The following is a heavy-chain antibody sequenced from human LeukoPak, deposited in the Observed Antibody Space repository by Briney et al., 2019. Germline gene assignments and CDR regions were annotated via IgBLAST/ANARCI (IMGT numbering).Heavy chain of an antibody. Sequence: PGGSLRLSCAASGFTFSSYAMSWFRKAPGKGLEWVSAISGSGGSTYYADSVKGRFTISRDNSKNTLYLQMNSLRAEDTAVYYCAKSARLRYFDWLLSYYYYGMDVWGQGTTVTVSS. V-gene: IGHV3-23*01. D-gene: IGHD3-9*01. CDR3: AKSARLRYFDWLLSYYYYGMDV. CDR1: GFTFSSYA. CDR2: ISGSGGST. J-gene: IGHJ6*02.